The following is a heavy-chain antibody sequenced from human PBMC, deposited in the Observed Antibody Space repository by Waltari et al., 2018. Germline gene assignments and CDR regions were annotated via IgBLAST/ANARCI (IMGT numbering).Heavy chain of an antibody. Sequence: EVQLVESGGGLVQPGGSLRLSCAASGFTFSSYWMSWVRQAPGKGLEWVANIKQDGSEKAYLDSVKGRFTISRDNAKNSLYLHMNSLRAEDTAVYYCARESASCGGDCSHFDYWGQGTLVPVSS. D-gene: IGHD2-21*01. CDR2: IKQDGSEK. CDR3: ARESASCGGDCSHFDY. J-gene: IGHJ4*02. CDR1: GFTFSSYW. V-gene: IGHV3-7*01.